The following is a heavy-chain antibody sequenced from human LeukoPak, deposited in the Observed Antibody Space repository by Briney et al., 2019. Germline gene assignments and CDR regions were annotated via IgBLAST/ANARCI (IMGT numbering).Heavy chain of an antibody. Sequence: SETLSLTCTVSGGSINSYYWSWIRQPPGKGLEWIGYIYYSGSTNYNPSLKSRVTISVDTSKNQFSLKLSSVTAADTAVYYCARRPSSGWPNWFDPWGQGTLVTVSS. V-gene: IGHV4-59*08. CDR1: GGSINSYY. D-gene: IGHD6-19*01. CDR2: IYYSGST. CDR3: ARRPSSGWPNWFDP. J-gene: IGHJ5*02.